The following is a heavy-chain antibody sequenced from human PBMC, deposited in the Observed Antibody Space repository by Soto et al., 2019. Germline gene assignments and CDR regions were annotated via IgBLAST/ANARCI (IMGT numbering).Heavy chain of an antibody. V-gene: IGHV1-3*01. J-gene: IGHJ4*02. CDR3: ARILGYCSGGSCDY. D-gene: IGHD2-15*01. CDR1: GYTFTSYA. CDR2: INADNGNT. Sequence: AAVKVSCKACGYTFTSYAMHWVRQAPGQRLEWMGWINADNGNTKYSQKFQGRVTITRDTSASTAYMELSSLRSEDTAVYYCARILGYCSGGSCDYWGQGTLVTVS.